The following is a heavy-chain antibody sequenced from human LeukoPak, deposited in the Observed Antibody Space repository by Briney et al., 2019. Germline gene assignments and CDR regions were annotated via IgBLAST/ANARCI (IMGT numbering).Heavy chain of an antibody. CDR3: ARVKLGHAGAFDI. CDR2: IYTSGST. V-gene: IGHV4-4*07. Sequence: PSETLSLTCSVSGGSIINYYWGWIRQPAGKGLEWIGRIYTSGSTNYNPSLESRVTMSVDTSKNQFSLKLNSVTAADTAAYYCARVKLGHAGAFDIWGQGTMVTVSS. J-gene: IGHJ3*02. CDR1: GGSIINYY. D-gene: IGHD6-13*01.